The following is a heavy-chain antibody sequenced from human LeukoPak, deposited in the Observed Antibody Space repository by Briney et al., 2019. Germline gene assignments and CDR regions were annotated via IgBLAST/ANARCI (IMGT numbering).Heavy chain of an antibody. J-gene: IGHJ5*02. CDR1: GYSISSGDY. D-gene: IGHD3-10*01. CDR2: IYQNGRT. V-gene: IGHV4-38-2*02. Sequence: SETLSLTCTVSGYSISSGDYWGWIRQPPGKELEWIGNIYQNGRTYYNPSLKSRVTISVDTSKNQFSLKLSSVTAADTAVYYCARGPAKLLWFGELFPGVGFDPWGQGTLVTVSS. CDR3: ARGPAKLLWFGELFPGVGFDP.